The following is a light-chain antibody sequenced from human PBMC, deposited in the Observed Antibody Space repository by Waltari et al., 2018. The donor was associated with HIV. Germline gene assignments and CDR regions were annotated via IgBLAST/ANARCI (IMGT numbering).Light chain of an antibody. J-gene: IGLJ2*01. V-gene: IGLV2-14*03. Sequence: SALTQPASVSGSLGQSVTISCTGATRDIGDFVSWYQQLPGRAPQLLFSGVNRRASGISHRFFASKSVATASLTISRLQADDEGCYYCSSTADLESVTFGGGT. CDR2: GVN. CDR3: SSTADLESVT. CDR1: TRDIGDF.